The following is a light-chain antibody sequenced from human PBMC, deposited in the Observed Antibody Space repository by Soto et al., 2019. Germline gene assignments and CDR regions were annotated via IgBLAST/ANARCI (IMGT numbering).Light chain of an antibody. CDR1: SSDVGSYNL. V-gene: IGLV2-23*01. J-gene: IGLJ1*01. CDR2: EDS. CDR3: CSYAGSGTYV. Sequence: QSVLPQPASVSGSPGQSITISCTGTSSDVGSYNLVSWYQQHPGKAPKLMIYEDSKRPSGVSTRSSGSKSGNTASLTISGLQAEDEADYYCCSYAGSGTYVFGTGTKVTVL.